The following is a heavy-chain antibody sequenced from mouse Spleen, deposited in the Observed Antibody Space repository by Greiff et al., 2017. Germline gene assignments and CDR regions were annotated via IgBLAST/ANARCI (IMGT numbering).Heavy chain of an antibody. CDR2: ISSGSSTI. CDR3: ARNYGSHYAMDY. Sequence: EVQLVESGGGLVKPGGSLKLSCAASGFTFSDYGMHWVRQAPEKGLEWVAYISSGSSTIYYADTVKGRFTISRDNAKNTLFLQMTSLRSEDTAMYYCARNYGSHYAMDYWGQGTSVTVSS. V-gene: IGHV5-17*01. D-gene: IGHD1-1*01. CDR1: GFTFSDYG. J-gene: IGHJ4*01.